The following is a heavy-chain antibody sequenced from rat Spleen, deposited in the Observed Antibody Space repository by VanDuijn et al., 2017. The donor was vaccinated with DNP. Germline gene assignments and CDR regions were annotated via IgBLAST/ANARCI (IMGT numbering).Heavy chain of an antibody. J-gene: IGHJ2*01. CDR3: TRENYSSYIKPHYFDY. D-gene: IGHD1-2*01. CDR2: ISYDGSRT. CDR1: GFTFNNYW. Sequence: EVQLVESGGDLVQPGGSLKLSCVASGFTFNNYWMAWIRQVPGRGLEWVATISYDGSRTYYRDSVKGRFTISRDNAKTTLYLQMNSLRSEDTATYYCTRENYSSYIKPHYFDYWGQGVMVTVSS. V-gene: IGHV5-31*01.